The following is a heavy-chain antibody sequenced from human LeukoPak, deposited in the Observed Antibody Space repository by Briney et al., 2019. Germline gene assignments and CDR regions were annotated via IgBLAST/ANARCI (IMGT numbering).Heavy chain of an antibody. CDR3: AREIGYCSSTSCYDAFDI. Sequence: SETLSLTCTVSGGSISSYYWSWIRQPPGKGLGWIGYIYYSGSTNYNPSLKSRVTISVDTPKNQFSLKLSSVTAADTAVYYCAREIGYCSSTSCYDAFDIWGQGTMVTVSS. J-gene: IGHJ3*02. D-gene: IGHD2-2*01. V-gene: IGHV4-59*01. CDR2: IYYSGST. CDR1: GGSISSYY.